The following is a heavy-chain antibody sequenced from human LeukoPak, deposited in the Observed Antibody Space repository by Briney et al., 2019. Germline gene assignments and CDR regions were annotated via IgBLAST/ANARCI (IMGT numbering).Heavy chain of an antibody. CDR1: GGSISSHY. Sequence: SETLSLTCTVSGGSISSHYWSWVRQPPGKGLEWIGYMYDTVNTKDDPSLTSRLTLSADTSKNQFSLRLGSVTAADTAVYYCATIKRGYPYGYFDFWGQGILVTVSS. CDR2: MYDTVNT. D-gene: IGHD5-18*01. J-gene: IGHJ4*02. CDR3: ATIKRGYPYGYFDF. V-gene: IGHV4-59*11.